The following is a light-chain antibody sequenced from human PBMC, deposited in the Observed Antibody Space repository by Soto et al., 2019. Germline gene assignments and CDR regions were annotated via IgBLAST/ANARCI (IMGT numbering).Light chain of an antibody. CDR1: PSVSGSN. Sequence: IVLPQYTGTLSLSPGERATLSCRASPSVSGSNLAWYQQKPGQAPRLVIYGASSRATGIPDRFSGSGSGTEFTLTISRLEPEDFAVYYCQQYGSSPITFGHGTRLEIK. CDR2: GAS. CDR3: QQYGSSPIT. V-gene: IGKV3-20*01. J-gene: IGKJ5*01.